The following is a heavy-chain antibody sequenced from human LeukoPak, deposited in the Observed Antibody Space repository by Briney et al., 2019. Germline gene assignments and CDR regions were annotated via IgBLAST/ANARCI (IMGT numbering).Heavy chain of an antibody. CDR2: INWNGGRT. CDR1: GFTFDDYG. J-gene: IGHJ4*02. V-gene: IGHV3-20*04. Sequence: GGSLRLSCAASGFTFDDYGMSWVRHAPGKGLEWVSGINWNGGRTVYGDSVKGRFTISRDNAKNSLYLQMNSLRAEDTALYYCARGRLYYYDSSGYLLMDYFDYWGQGTLVTVSS. D-gene: IGHD3-22*01. CDR3: ARGRLYYYDSSGYLLMDYFDY.